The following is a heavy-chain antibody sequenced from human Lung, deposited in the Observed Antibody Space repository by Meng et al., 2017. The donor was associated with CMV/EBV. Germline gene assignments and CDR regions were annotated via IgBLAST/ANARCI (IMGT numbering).Heavy chain of an antibody. J-gene: IGHJ3*02. CDR3: ARDRYFDWLGDAFDI. Sequence: GESLKISCAASGFFVSSNYMSWVRQAPGRGLEWVSVLYTGGITYYADSVRGRFTISRDNSKNTVFLQMNSLRPEDTAVYYCARDRYFDWLGDAFDIWGQGTMVTVSS. CDR2: LYTGGIT. V-gene: IGHV3-66*02. D-gene: IGHD3-9*01. CDR1: GFFVSSNY.